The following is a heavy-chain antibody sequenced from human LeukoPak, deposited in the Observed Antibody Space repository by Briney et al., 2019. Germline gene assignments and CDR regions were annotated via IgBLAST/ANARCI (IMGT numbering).Heavy chain of an antibody. CDR1: GFTFSSYW. Sequence: PGRSLRLSCAASGFTFSSYWMSWVRQAPGKGLEWVANIKQDGSEKYYVDSVKGRFTISRDNAKNSLYLQMNSLRAEDTAVYYCASYNWNYNWFDPWGQGTLVTVSS. J-gene: IGHJ5*02. V-gene: IGHV3-7*01. CDR3: ASYNWNYNWFDP. CDR2: IKQDGSEK. D-gene: IGHD1-7*01.